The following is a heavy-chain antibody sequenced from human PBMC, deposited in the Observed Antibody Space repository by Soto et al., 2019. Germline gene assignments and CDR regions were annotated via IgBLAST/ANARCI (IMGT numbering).Heavy chain of an antibody. V-gene: IGHV3-11*01. CDR2: ISSSGSTI. CDR3: ASPYYDFWSGYYGVLDAFDI. CDR1: GFTFSDYY. J-gene: IGHJ3*02. D-gene: IGHD3-3*01. Sequence: QVQLVESGGGLVKPGGSLRLSCAASGFTFSDYYMSWIRQAPGKGLEWVSYISSSGSTIYYADSVKGRFTISRDNAKNSLYLQMNRLRAEDTAVYYCASPYYDFWSGYYGVLDAFDIWGQGTMVTVSS.